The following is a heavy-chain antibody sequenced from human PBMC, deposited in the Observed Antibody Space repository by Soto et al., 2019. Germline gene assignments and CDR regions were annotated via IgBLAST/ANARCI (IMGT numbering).Heavy chain of an antibody. J-gene: IGHJ4*02. D-gene: IGHD4-17*01. CDR2: INPNSGNT. CDR3: ARTLYGDNVDY. Sequence: QVQLVQSGAEVKKPGASVKVSCKASGYTFTSYDINWVRQATGQGLEWMGWINPNSGNTGYAQKYQGRVTLTRNTSISTAYIELSSLRSEYTAVYYCARTLYGDNVDYWGPGTLVTVSS. V-gene: IGHV1-8*01. CDR1: GYTFTSYD.